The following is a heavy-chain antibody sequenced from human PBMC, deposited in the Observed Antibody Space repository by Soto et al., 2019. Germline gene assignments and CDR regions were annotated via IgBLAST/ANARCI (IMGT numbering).Heavy chain of an antibody. V-gene: IGHV4-30-4*01. Sequence: SETLSLTCTVSGGSISSGDYYWSWIRQPPGKGLEWIGYIYYSGSTYYNPSLKSRVTISVDTSENQFSLKLSSVTAADTAVYYCARVLNYYGSGSYYPFDPWGQGTLVTVSS. CDR1: GGSISSGDYY. CDR3: ARVLNYYGSGSYYPFDP. D-gene: IGHD3-10*01. J-gene: IGHJ5*02. CDR2: IYYSGST.